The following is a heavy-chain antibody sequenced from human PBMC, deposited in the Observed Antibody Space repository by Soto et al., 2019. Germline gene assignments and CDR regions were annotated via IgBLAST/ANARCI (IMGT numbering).Heavy chain of an antibody. Sequence: LRLSCAASGFTFSSYSMNWVRQAPGKGLEWVSSISSSSSYIYYADSVKGRFTISRDNAKNSLYLQMNSLRAEDTAVYYCARDRYCSGGSCSASGFQHWGQGTLVTAPQ. CDR2: ISSSSSYI. CDR3: ARDRYCSGGSCSASGFQH. V-gene: IGHV3-21*01. J-gene: IGHJ1*01. CDR1: GFTFSSYS. D-gene: IGHD2-15*01.